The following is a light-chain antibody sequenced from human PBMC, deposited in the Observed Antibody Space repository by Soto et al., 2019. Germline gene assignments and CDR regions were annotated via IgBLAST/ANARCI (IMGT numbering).Light chain of an antibody. CDR1: QSISRW. Sequence: DIQMTQSPSILSASVGDRVTITCRPSQSISRWLAWYQQKPGKAPKLLIYDASSLESGIPSRFSGRGSGTKFTLTISSLQPDDFATYYCQQYNHYSGLTFGGGTKVEIK. J-gene: IGKJ4*01. V-gene: IGKV1-5*01. CDR3: QQYNHYSGLT. CDR2: DAS.